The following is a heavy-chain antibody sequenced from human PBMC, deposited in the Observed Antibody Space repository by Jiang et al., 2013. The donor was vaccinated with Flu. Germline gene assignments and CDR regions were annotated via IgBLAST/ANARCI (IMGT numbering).Heavy chain of an antibody. J-gene: IGHJ6*02. V-gene: IGHV4-30-4*01. CDR1: GGSISSGDYY. Sequence: GSGLVKPSQTLSLTCTVSGGSISSGDYYWSWIRQPPGKGLEWIGYIYYSGSTYYNPSLKSRVTISVDTSKNQFSLKLSSVTAADTAVYYCARETPRPRFFSRYYYYGMDVWGQGDHGHRLL. CDR3: ARETPRPRFFSRYYYYGMDV. CDR2: IYYSGST.